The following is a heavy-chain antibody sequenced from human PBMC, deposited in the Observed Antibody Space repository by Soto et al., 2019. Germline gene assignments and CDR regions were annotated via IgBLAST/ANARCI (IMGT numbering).Heavy chain of an antibody. CDR2: IIPIFGTA. CDR1: GGTFSSYA. CDR3: ARDLFSYYDSSGYYIFDY. J-gene: IGHJ4*02. V-gene: IGHV1-69*13. D-gene: IGHD3-22*01. Sequence: SVKVSCKASGGTFSSYAISWVRQAPGEGLEWMGGIIPIFGTANYAQKFQGRVTITADESTSTAYMELSSLRSEDTAVYYCARDLFSYYDSSGYYIFDYWGQGTLVTVSS.